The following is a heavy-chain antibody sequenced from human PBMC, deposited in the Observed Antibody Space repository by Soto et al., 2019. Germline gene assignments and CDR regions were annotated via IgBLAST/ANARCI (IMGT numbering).Heavy chain of an antibody. CDR2: MNPNSGNT. D-gene: IGHD2-2*01. CDR3: ARELVPAANDAFDI. Sequence: ASVKVSCKASGYTFPSYDINWVRQATGQGLEWMGWMNPNSGNTGYAQKFQGRVTMTRNTSISTAYMELSSLRSEDTAVYYCARELVPAANDAFDIWGQGTMVTVSS. V-gene: IGHV1-8*01. J-gene: IGHJ3*02. CDR1: GYTFPSYD.